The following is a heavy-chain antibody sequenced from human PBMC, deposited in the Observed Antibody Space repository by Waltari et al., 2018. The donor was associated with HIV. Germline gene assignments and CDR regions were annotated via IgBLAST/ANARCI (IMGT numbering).Heavy chain of an antibody. V-gene: IGHV4-34*01. CDR1: GGPFSDYY. D-gene: IGHD2-2*01. CDR2: INHSGST. Sequence: QVQLQQWGAGLLKPSETLSLTCAAYGGPFSDYYCTWIRQPPGKGLEWIGEINHSGSTNYKPPLKSRVTISVDTSKNQFSLKLSSVTAADTAVYYCARRGFRFCSSTTCLDYWGQGTLVTVSS. CDR3: ARRGFRFCSSTTCLDY. J-gene: IGHJ4*02.